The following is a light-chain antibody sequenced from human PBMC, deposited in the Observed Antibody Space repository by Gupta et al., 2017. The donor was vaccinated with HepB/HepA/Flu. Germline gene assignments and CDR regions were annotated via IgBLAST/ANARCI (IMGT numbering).Light chain of an antibody. V-gene: IGLV2-14*03. CDR2: DVS. J-gene: IGLJ3*02. CDR3: CSYTTNGRWV. CDR1: SSDVGGYDY. Sequence: QSALTQPASVSGSPGQWITISCTATSSDVGGYDYVSWYQQHPDKAPKLLIYDVSNRPSGVSNRFSGSKSGNTASLTISGLQTDDEGDYFCCSYTTNGRWVFGGGTKLTVL.